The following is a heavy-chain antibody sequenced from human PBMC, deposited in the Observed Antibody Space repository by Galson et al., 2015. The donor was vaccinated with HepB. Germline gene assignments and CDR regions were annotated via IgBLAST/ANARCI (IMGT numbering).Heavy chain of an antibody. Sequence: SLRLSCAASGFTFSSYGMHWVRQAPGKGLEWVAVISYDGSNKYYADSVKGRFTISRDNSKNTLYLQMNSLRAEDTAVYYCAKDGGYCSGGSCSYYFDYWGQGTLVTVSS. CDR1: GFTFSSYG. V-gene: IGHV3-30*18. D-gene: IGHD2-15*01. J-gene: IGHJ4*02. CDR3: AKDGGYCSGGSCSYYFDY. CDR2: ISYDGSNK.